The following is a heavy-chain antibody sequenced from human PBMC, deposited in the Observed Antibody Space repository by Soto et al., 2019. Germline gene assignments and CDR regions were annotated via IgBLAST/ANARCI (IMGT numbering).Heavy chain of an antibody. D-gene: IGHD3-10*01. V-gene: IGHV4-4*02. Sequence: SETLSLTCTVSGGSISSSNWWSWVRQPPGKGLEWIGEIYHSGSTNYNPSLKSRVTISVDKSKNQFSLKLSSVTAADTAVYYCARADTMVRGVTSPARLYYYYGMDVWGQGTTVTVS. J-gene: IGHJ6*02. CDR3: ARADTMVRGVTSPARLYYYYGMDV. CDR2: IYHSGST. CDR1: GGSISSSNW.